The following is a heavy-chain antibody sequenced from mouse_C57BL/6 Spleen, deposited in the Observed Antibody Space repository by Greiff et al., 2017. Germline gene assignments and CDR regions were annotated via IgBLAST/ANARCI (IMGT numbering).Heavy chain of an antibody. CDR2: ISDGGSYT. D-gene: IGHD1-1*01. Sequence: EVHLVESGGGLVKPGGSLKLSCAASGFTFSSYAMSWVRQTPEKRLEWVATISDGGSYTYYPDNVKGRFTISRDNAKNNLYLQMSHLKSEDTAMYYCARGTTVVAPGFAYWGQGTLVTVSA. CDR3: ARGTTVVAPGFAY. CDR1: GFTFSSYA. J-gene: IGHJ3*01. V-gene: IGHV5-4*01.